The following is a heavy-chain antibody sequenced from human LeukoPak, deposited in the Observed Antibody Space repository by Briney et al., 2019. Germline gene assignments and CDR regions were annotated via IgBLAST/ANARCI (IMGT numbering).Heavy chain of an antibody. CDR1: GFTLRGYA. CDR3: AKSSGTTPNTGFDY. D-gene: IGHD4-17*01. J-gene: IGHJ4*02. CDR2: ISGSGGST. V-gene: IGHV3-23*01. Sequence: PGGSLSLSRAASGFTLRGYAMSWVGRAAGPGVEWVSAISGSGGSTYYADSVKGRFTISRDNSKNTLYLQMNSLRAEDTAVYHCAKSSGTTPNTGFDYWGQGTLVTVSS.